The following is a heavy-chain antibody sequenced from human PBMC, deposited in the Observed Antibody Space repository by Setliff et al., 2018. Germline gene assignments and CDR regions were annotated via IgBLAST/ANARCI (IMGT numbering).Heavy chain of an antibody. V-gene: IGHV1-18*01. CDR2: ISAYNGMT. J-gene: IGHJ4*02. Sequence: VASVKVSCKASGYSFSESIVSWVRQAPGLGLEWMGWISAYNGMTHSAQNFQGRVTLTTETSTNMGYLEVRGLTSDDTALYYCVRLVRYCSKTACQRLPGEEVWGQGALVTVSS. D-gene: IGHD3-10*01. CDR3: VRLVRYCSKTACQRLPGEEV. CDR1: GYSFSESI.